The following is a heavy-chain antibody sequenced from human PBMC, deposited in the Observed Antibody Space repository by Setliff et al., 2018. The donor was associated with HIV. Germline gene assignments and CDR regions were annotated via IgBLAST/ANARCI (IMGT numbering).Heavy chain of an antibody. D-gene: IGHD2-8*01. Sequence: GGSLRLSCAASGFTFSSYWMSWVRQAPGKGLEWVANIKQDGSEKYYADSVKGRFTISRDNAKNSLYLQMNSLRAEDTAVYYCARAPLLMVYATDYWGQGTLVTVSS. CDR2: IKQDGSEK. CDR3: ARAPLLMVYATDY. V-gene: IGHV3-7*01. CDR1: GFTFSSYW. J-gene: IGHJ4*02.